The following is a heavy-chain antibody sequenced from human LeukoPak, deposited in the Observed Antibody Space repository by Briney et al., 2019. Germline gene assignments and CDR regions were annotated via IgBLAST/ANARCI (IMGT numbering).Heavy chain of an antibody. J-gene: IGHJ3*02. CDR2: INPNSGGT. Sequence: ASVKVSCKASGYTFTGYYMHWVRQAPGQGLEWMGWINPNSGGTNYAQKFQGWVTMTRDTSISTAYMELSRLSSVTAADTAVYYCARDPLLGYSSSWSSNHAFDIWGQGTMVTVSS. CDR1: GYTFTGYY. D-gene: IGHD6-13*01. CDR3: ARDPLLGYSSSWSSNHAFDI. V-gene: IGHV1-2*04.